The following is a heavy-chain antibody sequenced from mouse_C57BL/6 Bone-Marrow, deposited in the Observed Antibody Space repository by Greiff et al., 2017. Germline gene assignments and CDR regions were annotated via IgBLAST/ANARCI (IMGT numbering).Heavy chain of an antibody. D-gene: IGHD2-4*01. CDR3: AREGDYDWFAY. Sequence: VKLVESGPELVKPGASVKISCKASGYSFTSYYIHWVKQRPGQGLEWIGWIYPGSGNTKYNEKFKGKATLTADTSSSTAYMQLSSLTSEDSAVYYCAREGDYDWFAYWGQGTLVTVSA. CDR2: IYPGSGNT. CDR1: GYSFTSYY. V-gene: IGHV1-66*01. J-gene: IGHJ3*01.